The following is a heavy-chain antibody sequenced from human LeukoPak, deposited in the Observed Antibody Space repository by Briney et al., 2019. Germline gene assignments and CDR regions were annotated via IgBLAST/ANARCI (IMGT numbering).Heavy chain of an antibody. CDR3: ATKGSYYSRATNWFDP. J-gene: IGHJ5*02. Sequence: SQTLSLTCTVSGGSISSGDYYWSWIRQPPGKGLEWIGYIYYSGSTYYNPSLKSRVTISVDTSKNQFSLKLSSVTAADTAVYYCATKGSYYSRATNWFDPWGQGTLVTVSS. CDR2: IYYSGST. D-gene: IGHD3-10*01. CDR1: GGSISSGDYY. V-gene: IGHV4-30-4*01.